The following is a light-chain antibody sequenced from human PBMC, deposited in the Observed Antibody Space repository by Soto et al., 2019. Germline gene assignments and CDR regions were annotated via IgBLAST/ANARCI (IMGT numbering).Light chain of an antibody. V-gene: IGKV1-27*01. CDR2: AAS. CDR3: QKYGSAPWT. Sequence: DIQMTQSPSSLSASVGDRVTITCRASQDISHYLAWYQQKPGKVPKILIYAASTLHSGVPSRFSGSGSGTDFTLTISSLQPADAATYYCQKYGSAPWTFGQGTKVEIK. J-gene: IGKJ1*01. CDR1: QDISHY.